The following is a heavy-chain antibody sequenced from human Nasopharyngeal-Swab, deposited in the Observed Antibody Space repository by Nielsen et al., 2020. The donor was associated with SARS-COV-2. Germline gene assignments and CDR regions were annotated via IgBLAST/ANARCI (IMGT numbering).Heavy chain of an antibody. V-gene: IGHV3-23*01. Sequence: GESLKISCAASGFTFRSHDMYWVRQAPGKGLEYVSAISGSGGSTYYADSVKGRFTISRDNSKNTLFLQKDSLTAEDTAVYYCAGAPRGPTGPPFDYWGQGILVTVSS. D-gene: IGHD1-1*01. J-gene: IGHJ4*02. CDR2: ISGSGGST. CDR3: AGAPRGPTGPPFDY. CDR1: GFTFRSHD.